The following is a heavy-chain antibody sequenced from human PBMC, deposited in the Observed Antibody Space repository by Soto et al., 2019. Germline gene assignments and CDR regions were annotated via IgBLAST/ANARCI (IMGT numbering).Heavy chain of an antibody. CDR2: INAANGYT. CDR3: AISPYFPPSTSSWNYYYYMAV. J-gene: IGHJ6*03. D-gene: IGHD2-2*01. Sequence: ASVKVSCKASGYTFISYAIHWVCQAPGQGLEWIGWINAANGYTKYSQKFQGRVSITTDTSASTSARTAYMELSSLRSEDTAVYFCAISPYFPPSTSSWNYYYYMAVWGQGTTVTVSS. V-gene: IGHV1-3*01. CDR1: GYTFISYA.